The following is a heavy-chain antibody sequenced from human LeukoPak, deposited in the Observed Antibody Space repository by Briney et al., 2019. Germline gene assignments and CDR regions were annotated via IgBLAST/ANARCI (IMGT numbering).Heavy chain of an antibody. CDR3: AGHIPGAVAGQHDY. CDR1: GYSFNTYW. CDR2: IDPSDSYT. Sequence: GESLKISCKGSGYSFNTYWISWVRQMPGKGLEWVGRIDPSDSYTNYSPSLQGHVTISTDKSISTAYLQWSSLKASDTAMYYCAGHIPGAVAGQHDYWGQGTLVTVSS. J-gene: IGHJ4*02. V-gene: IGHV5-10-1*01. D-gene: IGHD6-19*01.